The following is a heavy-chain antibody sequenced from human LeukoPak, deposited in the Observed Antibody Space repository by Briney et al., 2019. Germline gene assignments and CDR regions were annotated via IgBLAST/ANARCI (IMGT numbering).Heavy chain of an antibody. J-gene: IGHJ4*02. V-gene: IGHV1-18*01. CDR1: GYTFTSYG. CDR2: ISAYNGNT. CDR3: ARDADYYDSTRLGY. D-gene: IGHD3-22*01. Sequence: ASVKVSCTASGYTFTSYGISWVRQAPGQGLEWMGWISAYNGNTNYAQKLQGKVTMTTDTSTSTVYMELSSLRSEDTAVYYCARDADYYDSTRLGYWGQGTLVTVSS.